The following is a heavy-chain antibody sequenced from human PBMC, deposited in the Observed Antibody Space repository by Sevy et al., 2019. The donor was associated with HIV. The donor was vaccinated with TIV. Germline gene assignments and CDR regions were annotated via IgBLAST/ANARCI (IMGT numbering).Heavy chain of an antibody. CDR2: INHSGRT. V-gene: IGHV4-34*01. J-gene: IGHJ4*02. D-gene: IGHD4-4*01. CDR3: ARGVTVTTVPYYFDY. Sequence: SETLSLTCAVYSGSFSAYYWSWIRQPPGKGLEWIGEINHSGRTNYNPSLKSRVTISLHTSKNQFSLKLTSVTAADTAVYYCARGVTVTTVPYYFDYWGQRTLVTVSS. CDR1: SGSFSAYY.